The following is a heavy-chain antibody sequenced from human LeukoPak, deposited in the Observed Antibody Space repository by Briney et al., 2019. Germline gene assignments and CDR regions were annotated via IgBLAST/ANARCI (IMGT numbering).Heavy chain of an antibody. CDR1: GGSIGNTIYS. D-gene: IGHD1-26*01. CDR3: ASLVVGAHDY. CDR2: GHSSGNT. Sequence: SETLSLTCTVSGGSIGNTIYSWAWIRPPPEKGLELIGSGHSSGNTYYVPSLKSRVTISVDTSRDQFSLDLSSVTAADTAVYFCASLVVGAHDYWGQGTLVTVYS. V-gene: IGHV4-39*01. J-gene: IGHJ4*02.